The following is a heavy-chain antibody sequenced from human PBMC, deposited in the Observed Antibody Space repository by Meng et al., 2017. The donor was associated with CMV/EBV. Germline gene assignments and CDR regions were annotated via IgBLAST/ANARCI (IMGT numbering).Heavy chain of an antibody. D-gene: IGHD1-26*01. V-gene: IGHV3-21*01. CDR2: ISSSSSYI. Sequence: SCAASGFTFSSYSMNWVRQAPGKGLEWVSSISSSSSYIYYADSVKGRFTISRDNAKNSLYLQMNSLRAEDTAVYYCARAPPWDEFDYWGQGTLVTVSS. J-gene: IGHJ4*02. CDR1: GFTFSSYS. CDR3: ARAPPWDEFDY.